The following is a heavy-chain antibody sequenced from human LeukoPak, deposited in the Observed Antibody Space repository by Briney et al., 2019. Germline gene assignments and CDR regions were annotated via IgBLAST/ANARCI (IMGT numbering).Heavy chain of an antibody. Sequence: GASVKVSCKASGYTFTSYDINWVRQATGQGLEWMGWMNPNSGNTGYAQKFQGRVTMTRNTSISTAYMELSSLRSEDTAVYYCARTTVGGVRGRKTYYFDYWGQGTLVTVPS. CDR2: MNPNSGNT. CDR3: ARTTVGGVRGRKTYYFDY. J-gene: IGHJ4*02. CDR1: GYTFTSYD. V-gene: IGHV1-8*01. D-gene: IGHD1-26*01.